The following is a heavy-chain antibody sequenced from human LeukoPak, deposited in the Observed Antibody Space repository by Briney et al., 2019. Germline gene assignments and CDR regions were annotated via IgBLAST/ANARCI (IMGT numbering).Heavy chain of an antibody. CDR2: INAGNGNT. V-gene: IGHV1-3*01. D-gene: IGHD4-17*01. Sequence: ASVKVSCKASGYTFTSYAMHWVRQAPGQRLEWMGWINAGNGNTKYSQKFQGRVTITRDTSASTAYMEPSSLRSEDTAVYYCARVVNGDYPYYFDHWGQGTLVTVSS. CDR3: ARVVNGDYPYYFDH. CDR1: GYTFTSYA. J-gene: IGHJ4*02.